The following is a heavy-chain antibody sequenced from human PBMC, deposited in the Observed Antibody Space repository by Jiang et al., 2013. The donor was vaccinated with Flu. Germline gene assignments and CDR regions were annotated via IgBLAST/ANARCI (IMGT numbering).Heavy chain of an antibody. D-gene: IGHD3-10*01. J-gene: IGHJ6*02. Sequence: GAEVKKPGSSVKVSCKASGGTFSSYAISWVRQAPGQGLEWMGRIIPILGIANYAQKFQGRVTITADKSTSTAYMELSSLRSEDTAVYYCASSGNYYGSGSYFPLISSGMDVWGQGTHGHRLL. CDR2: IIPILGIA. CDR3: ASSGNYYGSGSYFPLISSGMDV. CDR1: GGTFSSYA. V-gene: IGHV1-69*04.